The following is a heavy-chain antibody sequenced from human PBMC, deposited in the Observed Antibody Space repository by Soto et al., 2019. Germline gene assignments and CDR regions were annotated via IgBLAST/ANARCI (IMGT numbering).Heavy chain of an antibody. J-gene: IGHJ6*02. Sequence: QVQLVQSGAEVKKPGASVKVSCKASGYTFTSYGISWVRQAPGQGLEWMGWISAYNGNTNYAQKLQGRVTMTTDTTTRTAYMELKRLISDDTAEYSCAIDQYYDFWSGYLGYYYSGMDVWGQGPTLTVSS. V-gene: IGHV1-18*04. D-gene: IGHD3-3*01. CDR1: GYTFTSYG. CDR2: ISAYNGNT. CDR3: AIDQYYDFWSGYLGYYYSGMDV.